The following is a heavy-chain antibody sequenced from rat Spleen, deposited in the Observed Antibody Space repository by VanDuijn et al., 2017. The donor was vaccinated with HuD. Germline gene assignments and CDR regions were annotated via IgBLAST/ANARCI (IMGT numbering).Heavy chain of an antibody. J-gene: IGHJ2*01. D-gene: IGHD1-2*01. CDR1: GFTFSDYA. Sequence: EVQLVESGGGLVQPGRSMKLSCAASGFTFSDYAMAWVRQAPKKGLEWVATIIYDGSSTYYPDSVKGRFTISRDNAKNTLYLQMNSLRSEDTATYYCTRADYYYGSYPLDYWGQGVMVTVSS. V-gene: IGHV5-7*01. CDR3: TRADYYYGSYPLDY. CDR2: IIYDGSST.